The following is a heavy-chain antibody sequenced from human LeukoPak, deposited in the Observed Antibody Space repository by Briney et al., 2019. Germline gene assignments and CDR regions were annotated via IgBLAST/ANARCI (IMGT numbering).Heavy chain of an antibody. CDR1: GGSISSYY. D-gene: IGHD3-22*01. CDR2: IYYSGST. J-gene: IGHJ4*02. CDR3: ARGGSSGYPFDY. Sequence: SETLSLTCTVSGGSISSYYWSWIRQPPGKGLEWIGYIYYSGSTNYNPSLKSRVTISVDTSKNQFSLKLSSVTAADTAVYYCARGGSSGYPFDYWGQGTLVTVSS. V-gene: IGHV4-59*01.